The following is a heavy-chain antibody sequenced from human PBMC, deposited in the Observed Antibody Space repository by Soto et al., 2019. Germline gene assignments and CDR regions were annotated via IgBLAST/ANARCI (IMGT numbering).Heavy chain of an antibody. J-gene: IGHJ3*02. CDR1: GFTFSDYY. CDR2: ISSSGSTI. D-gene: IGHD4-17*01. V-gene: IGHV3-11*01. Sequence: GGSLRLSCAASGFTFSDYYMSRIRQAPGKGLEWVSYISSSGSTIYYADSVKGRFTISRDNAKNSLYLQMNSLRAEDTAVYYCARDCYDYGDYKDAFDIWGQGTMVTVSS. CDR3: ARDCYDYGDYKDAFDI.